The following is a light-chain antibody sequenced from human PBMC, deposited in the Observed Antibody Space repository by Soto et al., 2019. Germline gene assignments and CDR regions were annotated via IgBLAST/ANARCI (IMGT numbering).Light chain of an antibody. CDR1: SNDVGSYNL. J-gene: IGLJ1*01. Sequence: DLTQAASVSGFPGQSSTISCPGTSNDVGSYNLVSWYQHHPGKAPKLMIFEGSKRPSGVSNRFSGSKSGNTASLTISGLQAEDEADFYCCSYAGSNYYVFGTGTKVTVL. V-gene: IGLV2-23*01. CDR3: CSYAGSNYYV. CDR2: EGS.